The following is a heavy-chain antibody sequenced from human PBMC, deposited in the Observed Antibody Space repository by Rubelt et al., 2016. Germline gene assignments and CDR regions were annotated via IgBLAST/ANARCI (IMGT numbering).Heavy chain of an antibody. J-gene: IGHJ4*02. D-gene: IGHD6-13*01. Sequence: GGVVQPGRSLRLSCAASGFTFSSYGMHWVRQAPGKGLEWVAVIWYDGSNKYYADSVKGRFTISRDNSKNTLYLQMNSLKTEDTAGYYCTTAGGWEGYSSSGYRIKSSGYYFDYWGQGTLVTVSS. CDR2: IWYDGSNK. CDR1: GFTFSSYG. V-gene: IGHV3-33*01. CDR3: TTAGGWEGYSSSGYRIKSSGYYFDY.